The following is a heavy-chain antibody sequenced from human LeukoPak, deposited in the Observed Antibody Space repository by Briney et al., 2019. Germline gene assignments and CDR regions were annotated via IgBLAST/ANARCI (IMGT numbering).Heavy chain of an antibody. CDR3: ARGALLASYDEDAFDI. Sequence: QPGRSLRLSCAASGFTFSSYGMHWVRQAPGKGLEWVAVISYDGSNKYYADSVKGRFTISRDNSKNTLYLQMNSLRAEDTAVYYCARGALLASYDEDAFDIWGQGTMVTVSS. D-gene: IGHD3-22*01. J-gene: IGHJ3*02. V-gene: IGHV3-30*03. CDR2: ISYDGSNK. CDR1: GFTFSSYG.